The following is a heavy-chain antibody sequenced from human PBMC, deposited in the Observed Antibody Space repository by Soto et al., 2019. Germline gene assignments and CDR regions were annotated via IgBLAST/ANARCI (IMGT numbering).Heavy chain of an antibody. CDR2: IIPIFGTA. CDR1: GGTFSSYA. Sequence: GASVKVSCKASGGTFSSYAISWVRQAPGQGLEWMGGIIPIFGTANYAQKFQGRVTITADESTSTAYMELSSLRSEDTAVYYCAQRAGGCSGASCPWDWFDPWGQGTLVTVSS. CDR3: AQRAGGCSGASCPWDWFDP. D-gene: IGHD2-15*01. V-gene: IGHV1-69*13. J-gene: IGHJ5*02.